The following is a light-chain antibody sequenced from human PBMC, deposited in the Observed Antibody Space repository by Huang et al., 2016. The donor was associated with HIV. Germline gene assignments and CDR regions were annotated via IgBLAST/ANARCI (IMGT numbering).Light chain of an antibody. CDR3: HQRSNWPPT. Sequence: VLTQSPATVSLSPGERATLSCRASQSLSGHVVWYQQKPGQAPRLLFYDASNRPTGIPDRCSGSGSGTDFTLTIRSLEPEDFAVYYCHQRSNWPPTFGGGTKVEIK. V-gene: IGKV3-11*01. J-gene: IGKJ4*01. CDR1: QSLSGH. CDR2: DAS.